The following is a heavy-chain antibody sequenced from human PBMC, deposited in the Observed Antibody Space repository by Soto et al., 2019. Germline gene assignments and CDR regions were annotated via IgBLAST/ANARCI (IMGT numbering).Heavy chain of an antibody. CDR2: IWYDGSNK. Sequence: QVQLVESGGGVVQPGRSLRLSCAVSGLTFNSYGMHWVRQAPGKGLEWVAVIWYDGSNKNYADSVKGRFTISRDNSKDTLYLQMNSLRDEDTAVYYCASRSDGFDYWGQGTMVTVSS. CDR3: ASRSDGFDY. J-gene: IGHJ4*02. V-gene: IGHV3-33*01. CDR1: GLTFNSYG.